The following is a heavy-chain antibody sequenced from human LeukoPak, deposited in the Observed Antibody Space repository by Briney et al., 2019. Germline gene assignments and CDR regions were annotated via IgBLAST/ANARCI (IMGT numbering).Heavy chain of an antibody. CDR1: GYSISSGYY. CDR3: ARDAPTAYCSGGTCYFDY. D-gene: IGHD2-15*01. J-gene: IGHJ4*02. V-gene: IGHV4-38-2*02. Sequence: SETLSLTCTVSGYSISSGYYWGWIRQPPGKGLEWIGRIYTSGSTNYNPSLKSRVTISLDTSKNQFSLKLSSVTAADTAVYYCARDAPTAYCSGGTCYFDYWGQGTLVTVSS. CDR2: IYTSGST.